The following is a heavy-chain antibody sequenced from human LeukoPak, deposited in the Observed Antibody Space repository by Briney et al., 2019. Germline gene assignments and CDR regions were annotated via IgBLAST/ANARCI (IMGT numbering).Heavy chain of an antibody. CDR3: ARGGDSAETAFDC. V-gene: IGHV3-33*01. CDR1: GFTFSTYG. J-gene: IGHJ4*02. Sequence: PGRSLRLSCAASGFTFSTYGMHWVRQAPGKGLGWVSFIWYDGSNKYYADSVKGRFTISRDNPKNTLYLQINSLRDEDTAMYYCARGGDSAETAFDCWGQGTLVTVSS. CDR2: IWYDGSNK. D-gene: IGHD2-21*02.